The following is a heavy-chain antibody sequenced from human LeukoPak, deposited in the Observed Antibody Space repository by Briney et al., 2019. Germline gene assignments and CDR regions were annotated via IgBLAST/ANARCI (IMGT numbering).Heavy chain of an antibody. J-gene: IGHJ3*01. CDR2: IIPIYDVK. CDR1: GGTFSSYG. D-gene: IGHD3-22*01. V-gene: IGHV1-69*13. Sequence: GASVKVSCKASGGTFSSYGISWPRQAPGQGLEWMGGIIPIYDVKNNAQNFQGRLTITADESTSTAYMELRSLRSEDTAVYYCARDFSSGYVTFDLWGQGTMVTVSS. CDR3: ARDFSSGYVTFDL.